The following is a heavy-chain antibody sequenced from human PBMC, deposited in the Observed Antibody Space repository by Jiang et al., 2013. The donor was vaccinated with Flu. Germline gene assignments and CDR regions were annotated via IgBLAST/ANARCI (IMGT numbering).Heavy chain of an antibody. J-gene: IGHJ4*02. CDR2: IWYDGSNK. D-gene: IGHD3-22*01. CDR1: GFTFSSYG. V-gene: IGHV3-33*01. Sequence: SGFTFSSYGMHWVRQAPGKGLEWVAVIWYDGSNKYYADSVKGRFTISRDNSKNTLYLQMNSLRAEDTAVYYCARDSLTGYYDSSGYSNFDYWGQGTLVTVSS. CDR3: ARDSLTGYYDSSGYSNFDY.